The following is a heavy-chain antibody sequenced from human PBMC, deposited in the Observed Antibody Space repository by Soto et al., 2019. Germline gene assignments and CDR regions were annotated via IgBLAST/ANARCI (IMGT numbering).Heavy chain of an antibody. J-gene: IGHJ5*02. CDR1: GFSFSNFA. CDR2: ITGTAHNT. CDR3: AKERLLAGPINWFDP. D-gene: IGHD2-21*01. V-gene: IGHV3-23*01. Sequence: EVQLLESGGGLVQPGGSLRLSCAASGFSFSNFAMSWVRQAPGKGLEWVSAITGTAHNTFYAESVKGRFTISRDNSKSMIYLQMNSLRVDDTAIYFCAKERLLAGPINWFDPWGQGTLVTVSS.